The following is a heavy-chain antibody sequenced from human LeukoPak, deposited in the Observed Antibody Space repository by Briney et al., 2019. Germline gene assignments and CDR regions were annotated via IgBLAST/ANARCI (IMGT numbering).Heavy chain of an antibody. CDR3: ARDGGDWGRLGYFDY. V-gene: IGHV4-39*07. CDR1: GGSISSSSYY. CDR2: IYYSGST. D-gene: IGHD7-27*01. J-gene: IGHJ4*02. Sequence: SETLSLTCTVSGGSISSSSYYWGWIRQPPGKGLEWIGSIYYSGSTYYNPSLKSRVTISVDTSKNQFSLKVSSVTAADTAVYYCARDGGDWGRLGYFDYWGQGTLVTVSS.